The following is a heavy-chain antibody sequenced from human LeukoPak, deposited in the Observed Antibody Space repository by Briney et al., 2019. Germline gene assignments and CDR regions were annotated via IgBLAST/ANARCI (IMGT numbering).Heavy chain of an antibody. CDR2: ISSSSSTI. Sequence: GGSLRLSCAASGXIFSYYGMNWVRQAPGKGLEWVSYISSSSSTIYYTDSVKGRFTLSRDNAKNSLYLQMNSLRDEDTAVYYCARGRPDYGGNSFDLWGRGTLVTVSS. CDR1: GXIFSYYG. V-gene: IGHV3-48*02. CDR3: ARGRPDYGGNSFDL. D-gene: IGHD4-23*01. J-gene: IGHJ2*01.